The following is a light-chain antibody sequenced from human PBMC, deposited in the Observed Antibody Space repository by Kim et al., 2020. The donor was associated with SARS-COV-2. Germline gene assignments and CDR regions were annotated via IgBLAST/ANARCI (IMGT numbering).Light chain of an antibody. CDR3: MQGIHPIT. J-gene: IGKJ5*01. V-gene: IGKV2-30*01. Sequence: PPGFNSCRVSQSLDYKDGNHYLDWVQPKPGPSPRLLIYKASDLDSGVPDRFSGSRSGTDFTLKISRVEAEDVGVYYCMQGIHPITFGQGTRLEIK. CDR1: QSLDYKDGNHY. CDR2: KAS.